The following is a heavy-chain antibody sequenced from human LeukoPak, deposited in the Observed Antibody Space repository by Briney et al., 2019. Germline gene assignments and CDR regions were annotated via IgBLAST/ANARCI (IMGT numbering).Heavy chain of an antibody. D-gene: IGHD3-10*01. CDR1: GFTFSTSW. CDR2: MNQDGSEI. V-gene: IGHV3-7*01. CDR3: VREHHPGGWFDP. Sequence: GGSLRLSCAASGFTFSTSWMTWIRQAPGKGLEWVASMNQDGSEIHNVDSVNRRFTISRDNAKNSLFIQMNSLTADDTAVHYCVREHHPGGWFDPWGKGTLVTVSS. J-gene: IGHJ5*02.